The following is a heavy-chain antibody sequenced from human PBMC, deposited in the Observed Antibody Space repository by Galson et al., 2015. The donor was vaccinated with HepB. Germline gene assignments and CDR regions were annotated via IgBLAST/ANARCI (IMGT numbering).Heavy chain of an antibody. J-gene: IGHJ3*02. CDR2: IIPIFGTA. Sequence: QSGAEVKKPGESLKISCKASGGTFSSYAISWVRQAPGQGLEWMGGIIPIFGTANYAQKFQGRVTITADESTSTAYMELSSLRSEDTAVYYCARDPSRDGYNYVAFDIWGQGTMVTVSS. CDR1: GGTFSSYA. D-gene: IGHD5-24*01. V-gene: IGHV1-69*01. CDR3: ARDPSRDGYNYVAFDI.